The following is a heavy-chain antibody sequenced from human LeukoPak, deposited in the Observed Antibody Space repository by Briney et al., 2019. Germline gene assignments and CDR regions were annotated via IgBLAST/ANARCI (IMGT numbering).Heavy chain of an antibody. CDR2: IYYSGST. J-gene: IGHJ6*02. D-gene: IGHD2-15*01. CDR1: GGSISSYY. CDR3: ARAVVATTWGFYGMDV. Sequence: SETLSLTCTVSGGSISSYYWSWIRQPPGKGLEWIGYIYYSGSTNYNPSLKSRVTISVDTSKNQLSLKLSSVTAADTAVYYCARAVVATTWGFYGMDVWGQGTTVTVSS. V-gene: IGHV4-59*01.